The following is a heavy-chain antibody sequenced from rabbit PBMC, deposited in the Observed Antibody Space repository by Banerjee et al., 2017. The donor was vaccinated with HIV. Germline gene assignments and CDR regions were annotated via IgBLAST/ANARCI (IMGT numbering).Heavy chain of an antibody. D-gene: IGHD6-1*01. CDR1: GFDFSSYG. Sequence: QEQLVESGGGLVQPGGSLKLSCKASGFDFSSYGVSWVRQAPGKGLEWIGYIDPVFGSTYYASWVNGRFTISSHNAQNTLYLQLNSLTAADTATYFCVRYAGYAGYGYVGPYFNLWGPGTLVTVS. CDR3: VRYAGYAGYGYVGPYFNL. V-gene: IGHV1S47*01. J-gene: IGHJ4*01. CDR2: IDPVFGST.